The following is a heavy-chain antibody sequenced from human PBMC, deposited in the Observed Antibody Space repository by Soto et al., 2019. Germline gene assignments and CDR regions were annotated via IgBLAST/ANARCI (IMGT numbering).Heavy chain of an antibody. D-gene: IGHD3-10*01. CDR1: GFTMRSYG. V-gene: IGHV3-30*18. CDR2: LSYDGTDK. Sequence: QVHLVESGGGAVQPGRSLRLSCVTSGFTMRSYGLYWVRQAPGKGLEWVATLSYDGTDKNYADSVKGRFTVSRDESKKTLYLQMDSLSAEDTVTYYCAKDGHYGHPPDHWGQGTLVTVSS. J-gene: IGHJ4*02. CDR3: AKDGHYGHPPDH.